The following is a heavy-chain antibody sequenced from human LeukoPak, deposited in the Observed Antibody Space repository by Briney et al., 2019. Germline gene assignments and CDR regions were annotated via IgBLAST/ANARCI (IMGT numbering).Heavy chain of an antibody. V-gene: IGHV4-59*04. CDR2: IYYSGST. CDR1: GGSISSYY. D-gene: IGHD3-10*01. J-gene: IGHJ4*02. CDR3: ARRLGGSGSYYY. Sequence: SETLSLTCTVSGGSISSYYWGWIRQPPGKGLEWIGYIYYSGSTYYNPSLKSRVTISVDTSKNQFSLKLRSVTAADTAVYYCARRLGGSGSYYYWGQGTLVTVSS.